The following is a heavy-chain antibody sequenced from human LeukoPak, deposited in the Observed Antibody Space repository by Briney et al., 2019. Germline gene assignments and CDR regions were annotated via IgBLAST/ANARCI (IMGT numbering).Heavy chain of an antibody. Sequence: PGRSLRLSCAASGFTFDDYAMHWVRQAPGKGLEWVSGISWNSGSIGYADSVKGRFTISRDNAKNSLYLQMNSLRAEDMALYYCATDIFSGGTATASFDYWGQGTLVTVSS. J-gene: IGHJ4*02. CDR1: GFTFDDYA. CDR2: ISWNSGSI. CDR3: ATDIFSGGTATASFDY. D-gene: IGHD4-23*01. V-gene: IGHV3-9*03.